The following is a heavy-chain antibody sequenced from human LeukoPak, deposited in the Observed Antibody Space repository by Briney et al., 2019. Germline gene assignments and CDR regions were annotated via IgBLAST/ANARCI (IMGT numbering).Heavy chain of an antibody. CDR3: ARDPDKFNGRYSYFDY. V-gene: IGHV1-18*01. CDR1: GYPFISFG. J-gene: IGHJ4*02. D-gene: IGHD5-18*01. CDR2: SSPYNGKT. Sequence: ASVKVSCKTSGYPFISFGIAWLRQAPGQGLEWLGWSSPYNGKTVYSQKLQDRVTMTTDPSTSTAYMEMRSLRSDDTAVYYCARDPDKFNGRYSYFDYWGQGTLVTVSS.